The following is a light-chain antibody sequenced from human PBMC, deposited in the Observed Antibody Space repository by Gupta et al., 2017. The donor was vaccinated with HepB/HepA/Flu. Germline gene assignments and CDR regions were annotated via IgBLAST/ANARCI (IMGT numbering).Light chain of an antibody. V-gene: IGLV3-19*01. CDR3: NCRDSSGNVV. J-gene: IGLJ2*01. Sequence: SSELTQDPPVSVALGKTVRITCQGDSLRNYYASWFQQKPGQAPKLVLYGNNIRPAGIPDRLSGSNSGNTASLTIAGTQAEDEADYYCNCRDSSGNVVFGGGTRLTVL. CDR2: GNN. CDR1: SLRNYY.